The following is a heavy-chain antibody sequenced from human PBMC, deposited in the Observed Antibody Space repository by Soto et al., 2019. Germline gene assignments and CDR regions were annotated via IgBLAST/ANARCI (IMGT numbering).Heavy chain of an antibody. CDR3: AKNKFCSSTSCHYYGMDV. D-gene: IGHD2-2*01. CDR2: IPHDGTNK. CDR1: GFTFSSYG. Sequence: GGSLRLSCAASGFTFSSYGMHWVRQAPGKGLEWVAVIPHDGTNKYYGDSVKGRFTISRDDSKNTLYLQMNSLRAEDTAVYYCAKNKFCSSTSCHYYGMDVWRQGTTVTVSS. V-gene: IGHV3-30*02. J-gene: IGHJ6*02.